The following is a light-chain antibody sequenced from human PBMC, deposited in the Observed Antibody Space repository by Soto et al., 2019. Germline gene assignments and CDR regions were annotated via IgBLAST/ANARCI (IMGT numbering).Light chain of an antibody. CDR3: LQTLEFPHT. J-gene: IGKJ1*01. CDR1: QSLLHRNGYNY. V-gene: IGKV2-28*01. CDR2: LGS. Sequence: DIVMTQSPLSLPVTPVDPASISCRSSQSLLHRNGYNYLDWYLQKPGQSPQLLIYLGSNRASGVPDRFSGSGSGTDFILKISRVETEDVGVYYCLQTLEFPHTFGQGTKVDIK.